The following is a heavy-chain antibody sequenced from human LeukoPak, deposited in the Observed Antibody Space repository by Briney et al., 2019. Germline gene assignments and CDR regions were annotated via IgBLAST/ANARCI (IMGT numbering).Heavy chain of an antibody. D-gene: IGHD2-8*01. J-gene: IGHJ6*02. CDR3: ARGGYCTNGVCYSHYYYGMDV. CDR1: GYTFTGYY. Sequence: ASVTVSCKASGYTFTGYYMHWVRQAPGQGLEWMGWINPNSGGTNYAQKFPGRVTMTRDTSISTAYMELSRLRSDDTAVYYCARGGYCTNGVCYSHYYYGMDVWGQGTTVTVYS. V-gene: IGHV1-2*02. CDR2: INPNSGGT.